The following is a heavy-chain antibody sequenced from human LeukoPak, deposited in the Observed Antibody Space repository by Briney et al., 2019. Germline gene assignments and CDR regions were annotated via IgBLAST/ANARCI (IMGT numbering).Heavy chain of an antibody. J-gene: IGHJ4*02. CDR3: AREGYYDSSGYYY. CDR2: ISGSGGST. CDR1: GFTFSSYA. Sequence: GGSLRLSCAASGFTFSSYAMSWVRQAPGKGLEWVSVISGSGGSTYYADSVKGRFTISRDNSKNTLYLQMNSLRAEDTAVYYRAREGYYDSSGYYYWGQGTLVTVSS. D-gene: IGHD3-22*01. V-gene: IGHV3-23*01.